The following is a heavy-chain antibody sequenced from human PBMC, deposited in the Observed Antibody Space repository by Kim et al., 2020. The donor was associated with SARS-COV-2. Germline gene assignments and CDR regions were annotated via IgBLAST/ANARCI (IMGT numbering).Heavy chain of an antibody. D-gene: IGHD4-17*01. Sequence: GGSLRLSCAASGFTFSSYGMHWVRQAPGKGLEWVAVISYDGSNKYYADSVKGRFTISRDNSKNTLYLQMNSLRAEDTAVYYCAKGLTVTTAYYYYYYGMDVWGQGTTVTVSS. CDR1: GFTFSSYG. CDR3: AKGLTVTTAYYYYYYGMDV. CDR2: ISYDGSNK. J-gene: IGHJ6*02. V-gene: IGHV3-30*18.